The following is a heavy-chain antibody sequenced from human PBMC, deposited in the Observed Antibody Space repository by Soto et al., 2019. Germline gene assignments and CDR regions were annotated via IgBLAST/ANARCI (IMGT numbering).Heavy chain of an antibody. CDR3: ARVRATDYEIDY. CDR2: IKRDGSEK. Sequence: LRLSCTASGFMFGSCWMTWVRHVPGKGLQWVANIKRDGSEKYYVDFVKGRFTISRDNADNSVFLDMNNLRVDDTATYYCARVRATDYEIDYWGQGALVTVSS. D-gene: IGHD4-17*01. CDR1: GFMFGSCW. J-gene: IGHJ4*02. V-gene: IGHV3-7*03.